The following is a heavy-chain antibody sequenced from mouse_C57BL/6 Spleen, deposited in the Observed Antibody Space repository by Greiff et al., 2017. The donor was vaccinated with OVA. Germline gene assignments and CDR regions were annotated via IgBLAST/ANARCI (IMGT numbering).Heavy chain of an antibody. V-gene: IGHV1-82*01. CDR3: ARDSSGYGAMDY. Sequence: QVQLQQSGPELVKPGASVKISCKASGYAFSSSWLNWVKQRPGKGLEWIGRIYPGDGDTNYNGKFKGKATLTADKSSSTAYMQLSSLTSEDSAVYFGARDSSGYGAMDYWGQGTSVTVSS. CDR1: GYAFSSSW. CDR2: IYPGDGDT. J-gene: IGHJ4*01. D-gene: IGHD3-2*02.